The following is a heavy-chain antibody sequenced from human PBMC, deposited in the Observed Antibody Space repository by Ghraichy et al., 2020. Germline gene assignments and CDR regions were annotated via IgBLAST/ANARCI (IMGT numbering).Heavy chain of an antibody. CDR1: GGAVSSGSYY. V-gene: IGHV4-61*01. J-gene: IGHJ4*02. CDR3: ARDVTPSGSYYHFDY. Sequence: SETLSLTCTVSGGAVSSGSYYWTWIRQPPGKRLEWIGYIYYSGSTNYNPSLKSRVTISVDTSKNQFSLRLSSVTAADAAMYYCARDVTPSGSYYHFDYWGQGTLVTVSS. D-gene: IGHD1-26*01. CDR2: IYYSGST.